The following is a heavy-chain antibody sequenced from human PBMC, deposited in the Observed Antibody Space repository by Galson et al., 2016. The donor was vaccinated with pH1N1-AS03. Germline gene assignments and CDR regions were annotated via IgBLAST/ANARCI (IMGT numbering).Heavy chain of an antibody. D-gene: IGHD3-10*01. V-gene: IGHV1-69*13. CDR2: ISPIFGSA. Sequence: SVKVSCKASGGTLNNYAVNWVRQAPGQGLEWMGGISPIFGSANHAQKFQGRVTITADLFTNTAYMALIGLSSEDTAVYYCARGLTYHFGSGSVFWGQGTLVTVSS. CDR1: GGTLNNYA. J-gene: IGHJ4*02. CDR3: ARGLTYHFGSGSVF.